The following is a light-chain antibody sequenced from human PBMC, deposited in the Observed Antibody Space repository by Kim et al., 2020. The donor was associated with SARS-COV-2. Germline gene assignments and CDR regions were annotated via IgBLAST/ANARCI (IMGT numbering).Light chain of an antibody. CDR3: QHYDNWPPLT. J-gene: IGKJ3*01. CDR2: DAS. Sequence: SPGETATLSCRASYSVGSNVAWYQQSPGQAPRLLIYDASTRATGNPARFTGRGSGTEFSLTISSLQSEDFTVYYCQHYDNWPPLTFGPGTKVDIK. V-gene: IGKV3-15*01. CDR1: YSVGSN.